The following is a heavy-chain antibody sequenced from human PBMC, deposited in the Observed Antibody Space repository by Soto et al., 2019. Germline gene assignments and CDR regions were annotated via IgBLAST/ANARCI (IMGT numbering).Heavy chain of an antibody. Sequence: GASVKVSCKASGYTFTSYYMHWVRQAPGQGLEWMGIINPSGGSTSYAQKFQGRVTMTRDTSTSTVYMELSSLRSEDTAGYYCARAPIKQCLLLNYYSYCGMDFWCQGLSVTVS. J-gene: IGHJ6*02. D-gene: IGHD3-22*01. CDR3: ARAPIKQCLLLNYYSYCGMDF. V-gene: IGHV1-46*01. CDR2: INPSGGST. CDR1: GYTFTSYY.